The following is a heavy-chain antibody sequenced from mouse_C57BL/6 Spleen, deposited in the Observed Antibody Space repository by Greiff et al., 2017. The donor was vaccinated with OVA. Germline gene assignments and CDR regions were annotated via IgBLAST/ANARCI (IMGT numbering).Heavy chain of an antibody. Sequence: VKLVESGAELVKPGASVKISCKASGYAFSSYWMNWVKQRPGKGLEWIGQIYPGDGDTNYNGKFKGKATLTADKSSSTAYMQLSSLTSEDSAVYFCARGGGYYYFDYWGQGTTLTVSS. J-gene: IGHJ2*01. V-gene: IGHV1-80*01. CDR1: GYAFSSYW. CDR2: IYPGDGDT. CDR3: ARGGGYYYFDY. D-gene: IGHD2-3*01.